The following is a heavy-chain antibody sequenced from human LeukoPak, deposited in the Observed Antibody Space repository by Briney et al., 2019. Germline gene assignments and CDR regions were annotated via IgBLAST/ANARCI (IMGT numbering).Heavy chain of an antibody. V-gene: IGHV3-48*02. CDR2: VTSSSTTI. CDR1: GFSFNTYT. CDR3: ARFRGSYSYFDY. J-gene: IGHJ4*02. D-gene: IGHD1-26*01. Sequence: PGGSVRLSCAASGFSFNTYTMNWVRQAPGKGLEWVSYVTSSSTTISYSDSVKGRFTISRDNAKNSLYLQMNSLRDEDTAVYYCARFRGSYSYFDYWGQGALVTVSS.